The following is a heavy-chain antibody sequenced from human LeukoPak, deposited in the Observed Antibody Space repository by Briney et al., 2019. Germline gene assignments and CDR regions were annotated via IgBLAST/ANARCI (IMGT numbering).Heavy chain of an antibody. CDR1: GFTFSGYG. J-gene: IGHJ6*02. D-gene: IGHD2-8*01. Sequence: GGSLRLSCAASGFTFSGYGMHWARQAPGKGLEWVAVISYDGHNEYYADSVKGRFTISRDNSKNTVYVQMNSLRAEDTAVYYCAKGVGYGGMDVWGQGTTVTVSS. V-gene: IGHV3-30*18. CDR2: ISYDGHNE. CDR3: AKGVGYGGMDV.